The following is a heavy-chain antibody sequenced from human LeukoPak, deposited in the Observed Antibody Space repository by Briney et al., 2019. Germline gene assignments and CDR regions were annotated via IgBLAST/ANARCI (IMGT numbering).Heavy chain of an antibody. CDR3: ARDRVSMDV. CDR2: ISNSGST. V-gene: IGHV4-31*03. Sequence: SQTLSLTCTVSGGSINSGNNYWSWLRQHPGKGLEWIGYISNSGSTNYNPSLKSRVTISVDTSKNQFSLKLSSVTAADTAVYYCARDRVSMDVWAKGPRSPSP. J-gene: IGHJ6*02. CDR1: GGSINSGNNY. D-gene: IGHD3-10*01.